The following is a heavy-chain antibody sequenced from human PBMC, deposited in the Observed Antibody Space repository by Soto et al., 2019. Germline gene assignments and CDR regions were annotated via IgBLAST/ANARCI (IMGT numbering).Heavy chain of an antibody. D-gene: IGHD6-19*01. CDR2: ISYDGSNT. J-gene: IGHJ4*02. V-gene: IGHV3-30*18. CDR3: AKDGNVYSSGWYAPSLDY. CDR1: GFTFSSYG. Sequence: GGSLRLSCAASGFTFSSYGMHWVRQAPGKGLEWVAVISYDGSNTYYGDTVKGRFTISRDNSKNTLSLQMNSLRAEDTAVYYCAKDGNVYSSGWYAPSLDYWGQGTLVTVSS.